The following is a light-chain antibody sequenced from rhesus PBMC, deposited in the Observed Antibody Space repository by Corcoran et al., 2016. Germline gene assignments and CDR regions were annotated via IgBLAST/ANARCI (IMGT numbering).Light chain of an antibody. CDR1: QGISSY. V-gene: IGKV1-28*01. CDR2: AAS. CDR3: LQHNSYPYN. Sequence: DIQMTQSPSSLSASVGDTVTITCRASQGISSYLNWFQQKTGKAPKLLIDAASSLESGVPSRCSGSGSGTEFTLTISSLQPEDFAAYYCLQHNSYPYNFGQGTKVEIK. J-gene: IGKJ2*01.